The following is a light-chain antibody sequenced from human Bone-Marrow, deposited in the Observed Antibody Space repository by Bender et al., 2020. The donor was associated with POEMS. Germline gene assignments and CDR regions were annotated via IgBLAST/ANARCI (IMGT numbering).Light chain of an antibody. J-gene: IGLJ3*02. CDR3: SSYVGVTTLL. CDR1: SRDVGNYDL. V-gene: IGLV2-23*01. Sequence: QSALTQPASVSGSPGQSITISCTGSSRDVGNYDLVSWHQQYPGKAPKLIIYEDNKRQSGVSNRFSNSKSGNTASLTISGLQAEDEANYYCSSYVGVTTLLFGGGTKVTVL. CDR2: EDN.